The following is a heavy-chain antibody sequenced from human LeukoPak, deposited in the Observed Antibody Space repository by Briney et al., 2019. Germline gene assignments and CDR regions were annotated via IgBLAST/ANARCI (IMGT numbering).Heavy chain of an antibody. CDR1: GYTLTELS. Sequence: ASVKVSCKVSGYTLTELSMHWVRQAPGKGLEWMGGFDPEDGETIYAQKFQGRVTMTEDTSTDTAYVELSSLRSEDTAVYYCATDRDRRYPRKRGYYYYHMDVWGKGTTVTVSS. CDR3: ATDRDRRYPRKRGYYYYHMDV. J-gene: IGHJ6*03. D-gene: IGHD3-9*01. CDR2: FDPEDGET. V-gene: IGHV1-24*01.